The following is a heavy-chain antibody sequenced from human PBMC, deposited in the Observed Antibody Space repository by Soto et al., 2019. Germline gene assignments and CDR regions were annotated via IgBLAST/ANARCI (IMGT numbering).Heavy chain of an antibody. CDR1: GYSFTSYW. CDR2: IYPGDSDT. Sequence: GESLKISCKGSGYSFTSYWIGWVRQMPGKGLEWRGIIYPGDSDTRYSPSFQGQVTISADKSISTAYLQWSSLKDSDTAMYYCARQAAAAGIPDSYYFDYWGQGTLVTVSS. D-gene: IGHD6-13*01. CDR3: ARQAAAAGIPDSYYFDY. V-gene: IGHV5-51*01. J-gene: IGHJ4*02.